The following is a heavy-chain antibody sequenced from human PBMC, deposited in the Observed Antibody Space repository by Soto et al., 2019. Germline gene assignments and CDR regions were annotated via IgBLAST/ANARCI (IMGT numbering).Heavy chain of an antibody. Sequence: ASVKVSCKASGYTFTTYAMHWVRQAPGQRLEWMGWINAGNGNTKYSQKFQGRVTITRDTSASTAYMELSSLRSEDMAVYFCARTLGPQVTGYVDSDYRWTIDQWGQGTLVTVSS. V-gene: IGHV1-3*01. J-gene: IGHJ4*02. D-gene: IGHD4-4*01. CDR2: INAGNGNT. CDR3: ARTLGPQVTGYVDSDYRWTIDQ. CDR1: GYTFTTYA.